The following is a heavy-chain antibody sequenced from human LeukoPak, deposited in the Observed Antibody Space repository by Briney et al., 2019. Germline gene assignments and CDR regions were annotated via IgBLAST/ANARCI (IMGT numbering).Heavy chain of an antibody. Sequence: PGGSLRLSCAASGFTFSSYGMHWVRQAPGKGLEWVSAISGSGGSTYYADSVKGRFTISRDNSKNTLYLQMNSLRAEDTAVYYCAKDLGIAAAEWFGPWGQGTLVTVSS. CDR3: AKDLGIAAAEWFGP. CDR1: GFTFSSYG. V-gene: IGHV3-23*01. CDR2: ISGSGGST. D-gene: IGHD6-13*01. J-gene: IGHJ5*02.